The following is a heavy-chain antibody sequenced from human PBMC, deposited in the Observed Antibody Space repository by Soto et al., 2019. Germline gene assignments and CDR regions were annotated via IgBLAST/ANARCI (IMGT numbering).Heavy chain of an antibody. J-gene: IGHJ4*02. Sequence: QVQLVQSGAEVRKPGSSVKVSCHSSGDSFNDYPVTWVRQAPGQGLEWMGGTIPVSGTTNYAQEFLSRVTVPADVSTSTVYMELSSLKYEDTALYYCASSYGVSWYGDFWGQGTLVTVSS. V-gene: IGHV1-69*01. CDR3: ASSYGVSWYGDF. CDR2: TIPVSGTT. D-gene: IGHD6-13*01. CDR1: GDSFNDYP.